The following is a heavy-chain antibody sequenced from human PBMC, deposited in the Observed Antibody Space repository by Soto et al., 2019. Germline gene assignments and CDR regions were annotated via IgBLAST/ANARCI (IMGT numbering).Heavy chain of an antibody. Sequence: ASVKVPCKASGYTFKDYYMHWVRQAPGQGLEWMGWINPNSGGTNYAQKFQGRVTMTRDTSITTAYMELSRLRSDDAAVYYCQSSSSGNDFDYWGQGTLVTVYS. V-gene: IGHV1-2*02. CDR1: GYTFKDYY. CDR3: QSSSSGNDFDY. D-gene: IGHD6-6*01. J-gene: IGHJ4*02. CDR2: INPNSGGT.